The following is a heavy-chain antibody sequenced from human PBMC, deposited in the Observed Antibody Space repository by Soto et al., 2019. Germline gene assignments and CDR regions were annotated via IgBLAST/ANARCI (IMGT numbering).Heavy chain of an antibody. CDR2: IYNTWST. CDR3: ARAKKNYYDGGGYPVDS. J-gene: IGHJ5*01. Sequence: QVQLQESGPGLVKPSETLSLTCSVSGVSVSSGSDCWNWIRHAPGKGLEWIGYIYNTWSTNYNPSLKSRVTISVDTSKNRFSLNVNSVTAADTAMYFCARAKKNYYDGGGYPVDSWGQGTLVTVSS. D-gene: IGHD3-22*01. V-gene: IGHV4-61*01. CDR1: GVSVSSGSDC.